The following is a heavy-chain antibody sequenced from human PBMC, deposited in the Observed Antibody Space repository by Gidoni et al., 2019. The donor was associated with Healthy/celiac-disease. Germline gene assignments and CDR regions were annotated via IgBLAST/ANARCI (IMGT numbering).Heavy chain of an antibody. CDR1: GGSISSGGYS. D-gene: IGHD3-3*01. Sequence: QLQLQESGSGLVKPSQTLSLTCAVSGGSISSGGYSWSWIRQPPGKGLEWIGYIYHSGSTYYNPSLKSRVTISVDRSKNQFSLKLSSVTAADTAVYYCARVRRGYDFWSGYYSGSYYMDVWGKGTTVTVSS. V-gene: IGHV4-30-2*01. CDR3: ARVRRGYDFWSGYYSGSYYMDV. J-gene: IGHJ6*03. CDR2: IYHSGST.